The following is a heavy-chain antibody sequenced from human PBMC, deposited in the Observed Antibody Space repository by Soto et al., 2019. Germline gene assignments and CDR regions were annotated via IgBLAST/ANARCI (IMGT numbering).Heavy chain of an antibody. V-gene: IGHV4-39*02. J-gene: IGHJ1*01. CDR2: IYYSGST. D-gene: IGHD2-15*01. Sequence: SETLSLTCTVSGGSIGSSNYYWGWIRQPPRKGLEWIGSIYYSGSTYYNPSLKSRVTMSVDTSKNHFSLKLSSVTAADTAVYYCARGGRYCSGGSCYRNEYFQHWGQGTLVTVSS. CDR3: ARGGRYCSGGSCYRNEYFQH. CDR1: GGSIGSSNYY.